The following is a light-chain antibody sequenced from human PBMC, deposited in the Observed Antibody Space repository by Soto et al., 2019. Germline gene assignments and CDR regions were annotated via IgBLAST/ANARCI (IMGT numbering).Light chain of an antibody. CDR3: QQHETLIT. Sequence: EIVLTQSPVTLSLSPGERATLSCRASHSLSSSYFAWYQHKPGQGPRLLIYGAFTRATGIPDRFSGSGSGTDFTLTISRLEPEDFAVYYCQQHETLITFGQGTRLEI. J-gene: IGKJ5*01. V-gene: IGKV3-20*01. CDR2: GAF. CDR1: HSLSSSY.